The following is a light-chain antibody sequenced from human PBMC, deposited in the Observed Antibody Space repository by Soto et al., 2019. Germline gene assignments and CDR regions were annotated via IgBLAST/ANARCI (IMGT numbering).Light chain of an antibody. CDR1: QSLLYSDGNTY. CDR3: MQATQSSWT. J-gene: IGKJ1*01. Sequence: DVLMTQSPLSLPVTLGPPASISCRSSQSLLYSDGNTYLTWFQQRLGQSPRRLIYRVSGRDSGVPDRFSGSRSGTDCTLKISRVEAEDVGVYYCMQATQSSWTLGQGTKVDIK. CDR2: RVS. V-gene: IGKV2-30*01.